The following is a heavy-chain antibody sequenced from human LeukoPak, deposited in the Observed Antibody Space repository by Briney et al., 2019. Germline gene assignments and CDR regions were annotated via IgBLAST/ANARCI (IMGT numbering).Heavy chain of an antibody. CDR2: ISSSGSAI. CDR3: ARGGSLGY. Sequence: GGSLRLSCAASGFTFSNHAMTWVRQAPGKGLEWVSKISSSGSAIYYADSVKGRFTISRDNAKSTLYLRMNSLRAEDTAVYYCARGGSLGYWGQGTLVTVSS. J-gene: IGHJ4*02. CDR1: GFTFSNHA. V-gene: IGHV3-48*03. D-gene: IGHD6-19*01.